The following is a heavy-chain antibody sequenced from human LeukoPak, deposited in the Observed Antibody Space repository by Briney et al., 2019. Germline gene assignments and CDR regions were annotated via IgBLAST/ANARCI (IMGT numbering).Heavy chain of an antibody. V-gene: IGHV4-4*07. CDR2: IYTSGST. J-gene: IGHJ4*02. Sequence: SETLSLTCTVSGDSISYHYWSWIRQPAGKGLEWIGRIYTSGSTNYNPSLKSRVTMSVDTSKNQFSLKLSSVTAADTAVYYCARGLSSSWYEDYFDYWGQGTLVTVSS. CDR3: ARGLSSSWYEDYFDY. CDR1: GDSISYHY. D-gene: IGHD6-13*01.